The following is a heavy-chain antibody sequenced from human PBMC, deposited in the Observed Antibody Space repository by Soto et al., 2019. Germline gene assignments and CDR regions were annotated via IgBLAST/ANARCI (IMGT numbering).Heavy chain of an antibody. D-gene: IGHD1-26*01. CDR1: GFTFSSHE. V-gene: IGHV3-48*03. J-gene: IGHJ4*02. CDR2: ISSSGGTI. Sequence: EVQLVESGGDLVQPGGSLRLSCAASGFTFSSHEMNWVRQAPGKGLEWVSYISSSGGTIYYADSVKGRFTISRDNAKNSLHLQMNSLRAEETAVYYCARGGRYFSYWGQGTLVTVSS. CDR3: ARGGRYFSY.